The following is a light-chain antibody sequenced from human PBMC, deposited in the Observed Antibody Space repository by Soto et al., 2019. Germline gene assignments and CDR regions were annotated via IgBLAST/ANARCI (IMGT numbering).Light chain of an antibody. CDR2: ETS. J-gene: IGLJ3*02. Sequence: QSALTQPASVSGSPGQSITISCTGTSSDVVTANLISWYQQHPGRAPQLLIYETSKRPSGFSDRFSGSKSGNTASLTISGLQAEDEADYYCCSYAGSITWVFGGGTKVTVL. V-gene: IGLV2-23*01. CDR3: CSYAGSITWV. CDR1: SSDVVTANL.